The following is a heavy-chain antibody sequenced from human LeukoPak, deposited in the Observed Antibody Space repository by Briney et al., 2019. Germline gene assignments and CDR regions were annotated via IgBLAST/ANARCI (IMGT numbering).Heavy chain of an antibody. V-gene: IGHV4-59*01. J-gene: IGHJ4*02. CDR2: MYYSGNP. CDR1: GGSITSYY. Sequence: PSETLSLTCTVSGGSITSYYWSWIRQPPGKGLEWIGYMYYSGNPYYNPSLKSRVTISVDTSKNQFSLKLSSMTAADTAVYYCASYSSSWYYFDYWGQGTLVTVSS. D-gene: IGHD6-13*01. CDR3: ASYSSSWYYFDY.